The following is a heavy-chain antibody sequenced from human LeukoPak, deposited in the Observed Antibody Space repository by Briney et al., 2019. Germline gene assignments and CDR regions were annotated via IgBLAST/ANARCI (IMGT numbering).Heavy chain of an antibody. CDR1: GDSISSNSAA. CDR3: ARRLTQYDCFDP. D-gene: IGHD2-2*01. V-gene: IGHV6-1*01. J-gene: IGHJ5*02. Sequence: SQTLSLTCAISGDSISSNSAAWTWIRQSPSRGLEWLGRTYYRSKWYNDYAVSVRGRITVNPGTSKNQFSLHLNSVTPEDTAVYYCARRLTQYDCFDPWGQGILVTVSS. CDR2: TYYRSKWYN.